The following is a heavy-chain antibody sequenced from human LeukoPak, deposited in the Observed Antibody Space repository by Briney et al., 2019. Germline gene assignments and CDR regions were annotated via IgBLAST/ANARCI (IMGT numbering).Heavy chain of an antibody. CDR3: ASDNYGEGAFDI. V-gene: IGHV3-74*01. Sequence: GGSLRLSCAASGFTFKIHWMHWVRHVPGKGLVWVSRIITDGRATTYTDSVKGPFTISRDNAKNSLYLQMNSLRAEDTAVYYCASDNYGEGAFDIWGQGTMVTVSS. J-gene: IGHJ3*02. CDR1: GFTFKIHW. D-gene: IGHD4-17*01. CDR2: IITDGRAT.